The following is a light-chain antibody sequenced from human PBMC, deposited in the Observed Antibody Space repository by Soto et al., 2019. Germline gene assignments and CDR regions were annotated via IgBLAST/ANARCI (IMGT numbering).Light chain of an antibody. J-gene: IGKJ1*01. CDR2: RAS. V-gene: IGKV3-15*01. CDR3: QQYNNWPRT. CDR1: QSISSK. Sequence: EIVMTQSPATLSVSPGERATLSCRASQSISSKLAWYQQKPGQAPRLLIYRASTRATGIPARFSGSGSGTEFTLTISSLQSEDFAVYYCQQYNNWPRTFGQGTKVEI.